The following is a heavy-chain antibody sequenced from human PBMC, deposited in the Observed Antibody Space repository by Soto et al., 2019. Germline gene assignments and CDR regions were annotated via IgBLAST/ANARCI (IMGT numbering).Heavy chain of an antibody. J-gene: IGHJ5*02. V-gene: IGHV4-31*03. D-gene: IGHD3-22*01. CDR3: ARVPTYYQGSIGYHPFHP. Sequence: QVQLQESGPGLVEPSQTLSLICTVSGASIITDGYYWTWIRQHPGKGLEWLGYIHYSGGATYSPSYQPSLESRIAISVDISKSLFSRKLTSVTAADTAVYYGARVPTYYQGSIGYHPFHPWGQGTLVTVSS. CDR1: GASIITDGYY. CDR2: IHYSGGATYSP.